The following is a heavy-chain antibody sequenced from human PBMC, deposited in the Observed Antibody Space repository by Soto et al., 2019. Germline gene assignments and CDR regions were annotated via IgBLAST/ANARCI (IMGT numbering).Heavy chain of an antibody. J-gene: IGHJ4*02. CDR3: ARASVGPPGGGSWTMPFDS. D-gene: IGHD2-15*01. V-gene: IGHV4-4*07. CDR1: GGSVSSYY. CDR2: IYTGGST. Sequence: QVQLRESGPGLVKPSETLSLTCSVSGGSVSSYYWSWIRQPAGKGPEWIGRIYTGGSTNYNPSLRSRAAMSVDTYRNQFSLRLTSVTAAATAVYYCARASVGPPGGGSWTMPFDSWGRGNLVAVSS.